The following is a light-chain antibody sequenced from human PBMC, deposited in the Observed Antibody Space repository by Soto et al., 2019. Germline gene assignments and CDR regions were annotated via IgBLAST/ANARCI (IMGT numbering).Light chain of an antibody. Sequence: EIVMTQSPATLSVSPGERATLSCRASQSVSSNLAWYQQKPGQAPRLLIYGASTRATGIPARFSGSGSGTEFTLTISSLQSEDFVVDYCQQYNNWPPLTFGGGTQVEIK. CDR2: GAS. J-gene: IGKJ4*01. V-gene: IGKV3-15*01. CDR3: QQYNNWPPLT. CDR1: QSVSSN.